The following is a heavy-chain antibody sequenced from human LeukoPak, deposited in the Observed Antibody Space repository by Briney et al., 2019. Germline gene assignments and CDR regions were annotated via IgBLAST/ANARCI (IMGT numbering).Heavy chain of an antibody. CDR3: ARSDYGGNGSAFDI. J-gene: IGHJ3*02. CDR2: INPSGGST. D-gene: IGHD4-23*01. Sequence: ASVKVSCKASGYTFTGYYVHWVRQAPGQGLEWMGIINPSGGSTSYAQKFQGRVTMTRDMSTSTVYMELSSLRSEDTAVYYCARSDYGGNGSAFDIWGQGTMVTVSS. V-gene: IGHV1-46*01. CDR1: GYTFTGYY.